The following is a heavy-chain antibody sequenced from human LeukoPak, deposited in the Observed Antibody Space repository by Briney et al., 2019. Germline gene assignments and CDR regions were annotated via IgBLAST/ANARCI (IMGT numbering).Heavy chain of an antibody. D-gene: IGHD6-19*01. V-gene: IGHV3-21*01. CDR1: GFTFSSYS. CDR3: ARVGSGWTLDY. CDR2: ISSSSSYI. Sequence: AGGSLRLSCAAPGFTFSSYSMNWVRQAPGKGLEWVSSISSSSSYIYYADSVKGRFTISRDNAKNSLYLQMNSLRAEDTAVYYCARVGSGWTLDYWGQGALVTVSS. J-gene: IGHJ4*02.